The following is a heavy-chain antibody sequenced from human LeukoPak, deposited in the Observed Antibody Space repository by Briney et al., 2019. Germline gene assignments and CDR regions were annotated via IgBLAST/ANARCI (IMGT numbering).Heavy chain of an antibody. CDR1: GFTFSSYA. CDR3: ARVVVEVTDYFDY. J-gene: IGHJ4*02. V-gene: IGHV3-30*14. D-gene: IGHD2-15*01. Sequence: GGSLRLSCAASGFTFSSYAMHWVRQAPGKGLEWVAVISYDGSNKYYADSVKGRFTISRDHSKNTLYLQMNNLRAEDTAVYYCARVVVEVTDYFDYWGQGTLVTVSS. CDR2: ISYDGSNK.